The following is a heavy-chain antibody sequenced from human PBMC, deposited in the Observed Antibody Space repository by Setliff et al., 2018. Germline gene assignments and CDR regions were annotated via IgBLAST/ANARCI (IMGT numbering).Heavy chain of an antibody. CDR2: MHQSGRA. V-gene: IGHV4-34*01. CDR3: RLAHCSSPSCEEALDY. CDR1: DGAFSTYF. J-gene: IGHJ4*02. Sequence: PSETLSLTCDVYDGAFSTYFWTWIRQPPGKGLEWIGEMHQSGRANFNPSLRSRVTMSVDRSKNQFSLNLNSVTAADTAVYYFRLAHCSSPSCEEALDYWSQGTLVTVSS. D-gene: IGHD2-2*01.